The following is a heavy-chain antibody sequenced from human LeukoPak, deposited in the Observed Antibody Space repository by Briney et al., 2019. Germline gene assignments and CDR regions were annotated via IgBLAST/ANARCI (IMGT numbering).Heavy chain of an antibody. D-gene: IGHD3-10*01. CDR3: ARGLRGGATFDY. J-gene: IGHJ4*02. CDR2: IKSDEGSA. CDR1: GFTITNNW. V-gene: IGHV3-74*01. Sequence: GGSLRLSCVPSGFTITNNWMYWVRQAPGRGPVWISRIKSDEGSAVYADSVKGRFTISRDNAKNSLYLQMNSLRAEDTAVYYCARGLRGGATFDYWGQGTLVTVSS.